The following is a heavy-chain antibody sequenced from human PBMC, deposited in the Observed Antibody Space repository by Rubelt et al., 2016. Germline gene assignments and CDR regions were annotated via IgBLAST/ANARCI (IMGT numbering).Heavy chain of an antibody. CDR3: ARGRMGFHYYYYGMDV. CDR1: GGSISSSSYY. D-gene: IGHD1-26*01. J-gene: IGHJ6*02. V-gene: IGHV4-39*01. CDR2: IYYSGST. Sequence: QLQLQESGPGLVKPSETLSLTCTVSGGSISSSSYYWGWIRQPPGKGLEWIGSIYYSGSTYYNPSLKSRVTISVDTSKNQFSLKLSSVTAADTAVDYCARGRMGFHYYYYGMDVWGQGTTVTVSS.